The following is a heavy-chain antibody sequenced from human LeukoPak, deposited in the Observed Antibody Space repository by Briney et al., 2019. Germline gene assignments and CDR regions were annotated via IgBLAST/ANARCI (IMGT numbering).Heavy chain of an antibody. CDR2: IYSRDSDT. Sequence: NRGESLKIPRKGSGYSFTSYLIGWVRQIPGKGLEWMGIIYSRDSDTRYSRSFQGQVTISADMSISTDYLQWSSLKASDTAMYYCARLLEPGTAAEFDYWGQGTLVTVSS. J-gene: IGHJ4*02. D-gene: IGHD2-2*01. CDR1: GYSFTSYL. V-gene: IGHV5-51*01. CDR3: ARLLEPGTAAEFDY.